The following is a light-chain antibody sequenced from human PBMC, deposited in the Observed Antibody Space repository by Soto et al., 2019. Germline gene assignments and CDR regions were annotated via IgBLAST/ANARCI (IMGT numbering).Light chain of an antibody. CDR3: RSYTSSSTLYV. CDR1: SSDVGGYNY. CDR2: DVS. V-gene: IGLV2-14*01. Sequence: QSVLTQPASVSGSPGQSITISCTGTSSDVGGYNYVSWYQQHPGKAPKLMIYDVSNRPSGVSNRFSGSKSGNTASLTISGLQAEDEDAYYCRSYTSSSTLYVFGTGTKLTVL. J-gene: IGLJ1*01.